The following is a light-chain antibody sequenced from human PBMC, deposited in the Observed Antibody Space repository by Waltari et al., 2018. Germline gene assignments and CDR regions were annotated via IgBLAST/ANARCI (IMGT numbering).Light chain of an antibody. CDR2: VNSDGSH. J-gene: IGLJ3*02. Sequence: QLVLTQSPSASASLGASVKLTCTLSSGHSSNIIAWHQQQPEKGPRYLMKVNSDGSHTKGDESPDRVSGSGSGAERYLTISSVQSEDEADYYCQTGGHGTWVFGGGTKLTVL. V-gene: IGLV4-69*01. CDR1: SGHSSNI. CDR3: QTGGHGTWV.